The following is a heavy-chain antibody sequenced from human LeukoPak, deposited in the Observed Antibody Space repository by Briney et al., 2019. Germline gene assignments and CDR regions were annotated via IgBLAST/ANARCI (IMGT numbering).Heavy chain of an antibody. CDR3: ARVRGYYYDSSGPFDY. Sequence: SGGSLRLSCAASGFTFTSSAMSWVRQPPGKGLEWIGSIYYSGSTYYNPSLKSRVTISVDTSKNQFSLKLSSVTAADTAVYYCARVRGYYYDSSGPFDYWGQGTLVTVSS. V-gene: IGHV4-38-2*01. CDR1: GFTFTSSA. D-gene: IGHD3-22*01. CDR2: IYYSGST. J-gene: IGHJ4*02.